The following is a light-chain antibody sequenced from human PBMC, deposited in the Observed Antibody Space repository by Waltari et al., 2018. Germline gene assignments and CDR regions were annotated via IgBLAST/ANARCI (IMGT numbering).Light chain of an antibody. Sequence: QSALTQPASVSGPPGPSIPISCTGTSSAGGGFTYVSWYQQHPGKAPKLMIFDVSKRPSGVSKRFSGSKSGSTASLTISGLQAEDEADFYCNSYTSSSTWVFGGGTKLTVL. CDR1: SSAGGGFTY. V-gene: IGLV2-14*01. CDR3: NSYTSSSTWV. J-gene: IGLJ3*02. CDR2: DVS.